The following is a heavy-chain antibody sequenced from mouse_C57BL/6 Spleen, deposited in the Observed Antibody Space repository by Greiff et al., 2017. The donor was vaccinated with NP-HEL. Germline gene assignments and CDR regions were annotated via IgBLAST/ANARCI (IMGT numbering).Heavy chain of an antibody. J-gene: IGHJ4*01. CDR1: GYAFSSSW. CDR2: IYPGDGDT. CDR3: ARDEDYDGGGYAMDY. V-gene: IGHV1-82*01. Sequence: VQLQQSGPELVKPGASVKISCKASGYAFSSSWMNWVKQRPGKGLEWIGRIYPGDGDTNYNGKFKGKATLTADKSSSTASMQLSSLTSEDSAVYVCARDEDYDGGGYAMDYWGQGTSVTVSS. D-gene: IGHD2-4*01.